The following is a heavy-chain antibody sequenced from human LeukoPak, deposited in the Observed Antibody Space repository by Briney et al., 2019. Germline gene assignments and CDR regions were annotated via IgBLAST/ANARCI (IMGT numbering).Heavy chain of an antibody. J-gene: IGHJ4*02. CDR3: ARVSYFYDSSGYRQRYYFDY. CDR2: IYYSGST. CDR1: GASINSDY. Sequence: SDTLSLTCTVSGASINSDYSSWIRQPPGKGLEWIGYIYYSGSTNYNPSLKSRVTISIDTSKNQFSLKLSSVTAADTAEYYCARVSYFYDSSGYRQRYYFDYWGQGTLVTVSS. D-gene: IGHD3-22*01. V-gene: IGHV4-59*07.